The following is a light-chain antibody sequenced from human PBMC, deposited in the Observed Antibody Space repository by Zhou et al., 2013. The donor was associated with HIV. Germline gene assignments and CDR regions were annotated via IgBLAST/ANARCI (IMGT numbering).Light chain of an antibody. CDR2: GAS. CDR1: QSINNY. V-gene: IGKV3-11*01. J-gene: IGKJ3*01. CDR3: QQRYDWPPIT. Sequence: EIVLTQSPGTLSLSPGERATLSCRASQSINNYLAWYQQKPGQAPSLLIFGASTRATGVPDRVSGSGSGTDFTLTISSLEAEDFAVYYCQQRYDWPPITFGPGTKVELK.